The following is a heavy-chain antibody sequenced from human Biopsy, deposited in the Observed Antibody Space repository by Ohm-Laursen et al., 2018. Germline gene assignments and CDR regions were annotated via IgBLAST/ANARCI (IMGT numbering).Heavy chain of an antibody. J-gene: IGHJ6*02. CDR1: GFTFSSYS. Sequence: SLRLSCAASGFTFSSYSMNWVRQAPGKGLEWISYISETSSHIYDADSVKGRFTVAIDNAKNSLYLQLNSLRAEDTAVYYCARDSRRTAREGGMDVWGQGTTVTVSS. CDR3: ARDSRRTAREGGMDV. V-gene: IGHV3-21*01. CDR2: ISETSSHI. D-gene: IGHD6-6*01.